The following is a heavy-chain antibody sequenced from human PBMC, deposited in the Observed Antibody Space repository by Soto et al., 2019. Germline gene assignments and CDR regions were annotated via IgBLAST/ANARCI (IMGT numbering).Heavy chain of an antibody. Sequence: PSETLSLTCTVSNGSISNCYWNWIRQPPGKRLEWIGYIHYTGSTNYNPSLKSRVTISVDTSKNQISLKLSSVTAADTAVYYCARDRWFDPWGQGTLVTVSS. CDR2: IHYTGST. CDR3: ARDRWFDP. CDR1: NGSISNCY. V-gene: IGHV4-59*01. J-gene: IGHJ5*02.